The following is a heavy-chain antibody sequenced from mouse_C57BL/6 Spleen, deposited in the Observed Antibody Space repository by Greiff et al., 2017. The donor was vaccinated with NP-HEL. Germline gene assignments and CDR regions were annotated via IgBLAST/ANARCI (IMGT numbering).Heavy chain of an antibody. CDR3: ARGRSSWCAY. CDR1: GYTFTSYW. CDR2: IDPSDSYT. Sequence: QVQLQQPGAELVKPGASVKLSCKASGYTFTSYWMQWVKQRPGQGLEWIGEIDPSDSYTTYNQKFKGKATLTVDTSSSTAYMQLSSLTSEDSAVYYCARGRSSWCAYWGQGTLVTVSA. J-gene: IGHJ3*01. V-gene: IGHV1-50*01. D-gene: IGHD1-1*01.